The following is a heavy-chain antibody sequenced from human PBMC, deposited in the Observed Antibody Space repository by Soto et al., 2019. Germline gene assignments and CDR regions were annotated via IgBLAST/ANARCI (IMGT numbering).Heavy chain of an antibody. CDR3: VKLRECSNGVCYRFDY. CDR2: IYPGDSDT. Sequence: GESLKISCKGSGYNFAGSWIGWVRQMPGKGLEWVGFIYPGDSDTRYSPSFQGQVTISADKSITTAYLQWGGLKASDTAMYFCVKLRECSNGVCYRFDYWGQGTRVTVYS. CDR1: GYNFAGSW. V-gene: IGHV5-51*01. J-gene: IGHJ4*02. D-gene: IGHD2-8*01.